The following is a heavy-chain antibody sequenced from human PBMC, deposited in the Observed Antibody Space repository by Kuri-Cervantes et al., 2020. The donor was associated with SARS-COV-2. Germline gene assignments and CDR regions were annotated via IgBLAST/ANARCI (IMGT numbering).Heavy chain of an antibody. CDR3: AREAFGYCSGGSCYSHY. Sequence: GESLKISCAASGFTFSNYWMRWVRQAPGKGLEWVATIKQDGSEKYYVDSVKGRFTTSRDNAKNSLYLQMNSLRAEDTAVYYCAREAFGYCSGGSCYSHYWGQGTLVTVSS. J-gene: IGHJ4*02. V-gene: IGHV3-7*01. CDR2: IKQDGSEK. CDR1: GFTFSNYW. D-gene: IGHD2-15*01.